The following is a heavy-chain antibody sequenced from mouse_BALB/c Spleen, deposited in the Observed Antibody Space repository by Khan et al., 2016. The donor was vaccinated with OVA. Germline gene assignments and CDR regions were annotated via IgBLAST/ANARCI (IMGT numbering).Heavy chain of an antibody. Sequence: QVQLQQSGAELARPGASVKLSCKASGYTFTDYYINWVKLRTGQGLEWIGEISPGSGDTYYNERLKGKATLTADKSSSTAYMQLSSLSSEASAVCFCARRNYFGYTFAYWGQGTLVTVSA. CDR1: GYTFTDYY. D-gene: IGHD1-2*01. J-gene: IGHJ3*01. V-gene: IGHV1-77*01. CDR2: ISPGSGDT. CDR3: ARRNYFGYTFAY.